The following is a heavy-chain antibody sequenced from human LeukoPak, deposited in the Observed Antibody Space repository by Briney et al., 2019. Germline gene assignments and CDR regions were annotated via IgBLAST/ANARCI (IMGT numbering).Heavy chain of an antibody. Sequence: GGSLRLSCAASGFSVSQKYMSWVRQAPGKGLEWVALTYTDGSAHYADSVKGRFTISRDNAKNSLYLQMNSLRAEDTAVYYCARARGYSYGYSDYWGQGTLVTVSS. V-gene: IGHV3-53*01. CDR2: TYTDGSA. D-gene: IGHD5-18*01. CDR3: ARARGYSYGYSDY. J-gene: IGHJ4*02. CDR1: GFSVSQKY.